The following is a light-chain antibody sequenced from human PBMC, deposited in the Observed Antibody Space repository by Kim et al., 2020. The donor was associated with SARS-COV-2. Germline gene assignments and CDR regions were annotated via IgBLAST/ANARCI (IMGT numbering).Light chain of an antibody. CDR2: GAS. Sequence: SPGERATLSCRASQSVGSNYLAWYQQKPGQAPRLLIYGASSRATGIPDRFSGYGSGTDFTLTISRLEPEDFAVYYCQQYGCSPLTFGGGTKVDIK. CDR3: QQYGCSPLT. V-gene: IGKV3-20*01. CDR1: QSVGSNY. J-gene: IGKJ4*01.